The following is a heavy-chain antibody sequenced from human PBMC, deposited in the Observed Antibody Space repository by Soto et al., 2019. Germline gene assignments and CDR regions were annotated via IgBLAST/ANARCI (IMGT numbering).Heavy chain of an antibody. Sequence: QVQLQESGTGLVKPSQTLSLTCTVSGGSISSGGYHWSWIRQHPGKGLEWIGYIYYSGSTYYNPSLKSRVTISVDTSKNQFYLKLNSVTAADTAVYYCARNDYYGSGSLDYWGQGTLVTVSS. V-gene: IGHV4-31*03. CDR2: IYYSGST. D-gene: IGHD3-10*01. CDR3: ARNDYYGSGSLDY. J-gene: IGHJ4*02. CDR1: GGSISSGGYH.